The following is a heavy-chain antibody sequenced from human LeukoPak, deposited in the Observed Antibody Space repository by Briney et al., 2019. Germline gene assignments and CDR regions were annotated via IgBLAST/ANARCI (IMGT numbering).Heavy chain of an antibody. J-gene: IGHJ4*02. V-gene: IGHV1-18*01. CDR2: ISAYNGNT. CDR3: ARDSKWYCGDDCSTDY. Sequence: ASVKVSCKASGYTFTSYGISWVRQAPGQGLEWMGWISAYNGNTNYAQKLQGRVTMTTDTSTSTAYMELRSLRSDDTAVYYCARDSKWYCGDDCSTDYWGQGTLVTVSS. D-gene: IGHD2-21*02. CDR1: GYTFTSYG.